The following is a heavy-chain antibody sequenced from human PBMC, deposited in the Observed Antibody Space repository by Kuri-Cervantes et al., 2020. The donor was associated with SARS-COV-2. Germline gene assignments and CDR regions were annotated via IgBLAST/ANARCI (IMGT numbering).Heavy chain of an antibody. CDR1: GYSFTSYW. J-gene: IGHJ5*02. Sequence: KVSCKGSGYSFTSYWISWVRQMPGKGLEWMGRIDPSDSYTNYSPFSQGHVTISADKSISTAYLQWSSLKASDTAMYYCARHVAAPWFDPWGQGTLVTVSS. CDR3: ARHVAAPWFDP. V-gene: IGHV5-10-1*01. CDR2: IDPSDSYT. D-gene: IGHD6-6*01.